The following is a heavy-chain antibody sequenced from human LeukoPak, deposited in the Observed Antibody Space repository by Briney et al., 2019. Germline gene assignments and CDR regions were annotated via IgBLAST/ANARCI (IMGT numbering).Heavy chain of an antibody. D-gene: IGHD3-22*01. J-gene: IGHJ5*02. CDR3: ARRYYDRSGYYYYP. V-gene: IGHV1-2*02. Sequence: PGASVKVSCKASGYTLTGYYMHWVRQAPGQGLEWMGWINPNSGGTNYAQKFQGRVTMTRDTSISTVYMELSRLRSDDTAVYYCARRYYDRSGYYYYPWGQGTLVTVSS. CDR1: GYTLTGYY. CDR2: INPNSGGT.